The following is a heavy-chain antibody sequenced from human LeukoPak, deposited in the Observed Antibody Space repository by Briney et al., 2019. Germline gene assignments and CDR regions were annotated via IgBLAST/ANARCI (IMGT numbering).Heavy chain of an antibody. CDR2: IWYDGSNK. J-gene: IGHJ4*02. CDR3: ARFDYGGNLGFDY. Sequence: PGGSLRLSCAASGFTFSSYGMHWVRQAPGKGLEWVAVIWYDGSNKYYADSVKGRFTISRDNSKNTLYLQMNSLRAEDTAVYYCARFDYGGNLGFDYWGQGTLVTVSS. CDR1: GFTFSSYG. V-gene: IGHV3-33*01. D-gene: IGHD4-23*01.